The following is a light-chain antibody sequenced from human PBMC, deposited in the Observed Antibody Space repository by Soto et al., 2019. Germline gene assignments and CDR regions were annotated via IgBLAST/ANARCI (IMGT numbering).Light chain of an antibody. CDR1: QDISNY. J-gene: IGKJ4*01. V-gene: IGKV1-33*01. CDR3: QQYDDVPLT. Sequence: DIQMTQSPSSLSASVGDRVTITCQASQDISNYLNWYQQMPATPPKLLIYDASTLQPGVPSRVSGSGSGTHFTLTINILHPEDIVTYYCQQYDDVPLTFGGGTKVEI. CDR2: DAS.